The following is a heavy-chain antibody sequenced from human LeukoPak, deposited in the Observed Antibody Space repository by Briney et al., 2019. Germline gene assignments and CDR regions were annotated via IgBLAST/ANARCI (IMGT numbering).Heavy chain of an antibody. CDR2: IYSRGSA. D-gene: IGHD6-13*01. V-gene: IGHV4-4*07. CDR1: GDSISYFY. J-gene: IGHJ6*03. CDR3: ARVYTGSSWDYYYYMDV. Sequence: PSETLSLTCSVSGDSISYFYWSWIRQAAGKGLEWIGRIYSRGSADYNASLKSRVTMSVDTSKNQLSLKVISVTAADTAVYYCARVYTGSSWDYYYYMDVWGKGTTVTVSS.